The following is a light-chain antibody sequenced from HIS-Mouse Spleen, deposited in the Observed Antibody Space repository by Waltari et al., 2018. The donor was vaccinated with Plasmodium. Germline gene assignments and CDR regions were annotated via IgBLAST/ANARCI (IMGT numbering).Light chain of an antibody. CDR3: YSTDSSGNHRV. Sequence: SYELTQPPSVSVSPGQTARLTCSGDALPKKYAYWYQQKSGPAPVLVIYEDSKRPPGIPERFSGSISGTMATLTISGAQVEDEADYYCYSTDSSGNHRVFGGGTKLTVL. V-gene: IGLV3-10*01. J-gene: IGLJ3*02. CDR1: ALPKKY. CDR2: EDS.